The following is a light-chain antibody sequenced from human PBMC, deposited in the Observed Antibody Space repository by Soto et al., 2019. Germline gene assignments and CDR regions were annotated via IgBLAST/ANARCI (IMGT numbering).Light chain of an antibody. CDR1: TSNIEDNY. CDR2: DND. J-gene: IGLJ1*01. Sequence: QSVLTQPPSVSAAPRQKVTISCSGSTSNIEDNYVSWYQQLPGAAPRLLIYDNDERPAGIPDRFSGSKSGTSATLDITGLQTGDEADYYCGTWDRSLSAYVFGTGTKLTVL. CDR3: GTWDRSLSAYV. V-gene: IGLV1-51*01.